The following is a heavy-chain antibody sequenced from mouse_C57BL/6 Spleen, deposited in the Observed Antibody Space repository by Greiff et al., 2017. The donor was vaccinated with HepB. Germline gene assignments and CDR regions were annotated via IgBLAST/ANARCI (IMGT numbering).Heavy chain of an antibody. V-gene: IGHV3-6*01. D-gene: IGHD2-5*01. CDR3: ARDYSNYDYFDY. Sequence: EVQLVESGPGLVKPSQSLSLTCSVTGYSITSGYYWNWIRQFPGNKLEWMGYISYDGSNNYNPSLKNRISITRDTAKNQFFLKLNSVTTEDTATYYCARDYSNYDYFDYWGQGTTLTVSS. J-gene: IGHJ2*01. CDR2: ISYDGSN. CDR1: GYSITSGYY.